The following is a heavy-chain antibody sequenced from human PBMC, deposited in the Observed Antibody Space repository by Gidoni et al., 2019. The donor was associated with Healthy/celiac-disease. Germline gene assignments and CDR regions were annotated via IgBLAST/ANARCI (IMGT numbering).Heavy chain of an antibody. Sequence: QMQLVQSGPEVKKPGTSVKVSCKASGFTFTRPAVQWVRQARGQRLEWIGWIVVGSGNTNYAQKFQERVTITRDMSTSTAYMELSSLRSEDTAVYYCAADPVEYCSGGSCYGDAFDIWGQGTMVTVSS. V-gene: IGHV1-58*01. CDR2: IVVGSGNT. D-gene: IGHD2-15*01. CDR1: GFTFTRPA. J-gene: IGHJ3*02. CDR3: AADPVEYCSGGSCYGDAFDI.